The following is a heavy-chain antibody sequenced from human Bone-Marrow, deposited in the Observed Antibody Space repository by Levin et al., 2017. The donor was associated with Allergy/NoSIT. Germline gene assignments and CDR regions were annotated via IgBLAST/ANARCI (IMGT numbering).Heavy chain of an antibody. CDR2: IKASGNT. CDR1: GGSFSAYY. D-gene: IGHD2-21*01. J-gene: IGHJ4*02. V-gene: IGHV4-34*01. Sequence: PSETLSLTCAVYGGSFSAYYWSWIRQPPGKGLEWIGEIKASGNTNYNPSLKSRVTISVDTSKTQLSLRLTSVTAADTAVYYCARGFSGVVADSWGQGTLVSVSS. CDR3: ARGFSGVVADS.